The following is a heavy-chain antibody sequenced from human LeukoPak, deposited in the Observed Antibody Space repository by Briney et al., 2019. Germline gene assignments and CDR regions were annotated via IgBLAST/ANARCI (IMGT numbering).Heavy chain of an antibody. D-gene: IGHD5-18*01. Sequence: GGSLRFSCAASGFTIRSYAMQWVRQDPGKGLEWVAVISYDGSDKYYADSVKGRFTISRDNSKNTLSLQMNSLRAEDTAVYYCARAISYGYGNPPDYWGQGTLVTVSS. J-gene: IGHJ4*02. V-gene: IGHV3-30*04. CDR2: ISYDGSDK. CDR1: GFTIRSYA. CDR3: ARAISYGYGNPPDY.